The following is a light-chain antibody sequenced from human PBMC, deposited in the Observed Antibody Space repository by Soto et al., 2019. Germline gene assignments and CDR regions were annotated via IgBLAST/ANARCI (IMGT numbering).Light chain of an antibody. CDR3: QHKET. J-gene: IGKJ1*01. Sequence: DLQMTQSPSSLSASVGDRVTITCRASQNIGTYLHWYQQKPGKAPKLLIYAASSLQSGVPSRFSGSGSGTDFTLTISSLQPEDFATYSCQHKETFGQGTKVETK. CDR1: QNIGTY. CDR2: AAS. V-gene: IGKV1-39*01.